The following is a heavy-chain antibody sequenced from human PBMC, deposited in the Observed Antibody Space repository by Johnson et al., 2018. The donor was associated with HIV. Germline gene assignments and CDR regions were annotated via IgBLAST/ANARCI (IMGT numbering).Heavy chain of an antibody. Sequence: QVQLVESGGGLVQPGGSLRLSCAASGFTFSDYYMSWIRQAPGKGLEWVSYISSSGSTIYYADSVKGRFTISRDNSKNTLYLQMNSLRAEDTAVYYCAKVRGVGATAAFDIWGQGTMVTVSS. CDR3: AKVRGVGATAAFDI. CDR2: ISSSGSTI. J-gene: IGHJ3*02. CDR1: GFTFSDYY. D-gene: IGHD1-26*01. V-gene: IGHV3-11*04.